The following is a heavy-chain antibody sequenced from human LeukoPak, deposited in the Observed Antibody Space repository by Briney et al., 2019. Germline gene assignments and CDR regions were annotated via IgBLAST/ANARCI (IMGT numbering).Heavy chain of an antibody. CDR2: IYYSGST. D-gene: IGHD2-15*01. V-gene: IGHV4-59*01. J-gene: IGHJ4*02. CDR1: GGSISSYY. Sequence: SETLSLTCSVSGGSISSYYWSWIRQPPGKGLEWIGYIYYSGSTNYNPSLKSRVTISVDTSKNQFSLKLSSVTAADTAVYYCARASDLLHQPRYYFDYWGQGTLVTVSS. CDR3: ARASDLLHQPRYYFDY.